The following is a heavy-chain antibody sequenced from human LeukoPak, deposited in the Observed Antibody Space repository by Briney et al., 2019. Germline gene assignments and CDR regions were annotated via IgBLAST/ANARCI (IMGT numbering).Heavy chain of an antibody. CDR3: AKSYSSSWYHYFDC. J-gene: IGHJ4*02. CDR1: GFTFDDYT. Sequence: GGSLRLSCAASGFTFDDYTMHWVRQAPGKGLEWVSLISWDGGSTYYADSVKGRFTISRDNSKNSLYLQMHSLRTEDTALYYCAKSYSSSWYHYFDCWGQGTLVTVSS. CDR2: ISWDGGST. V-gene: IGHV3-43*01. D-gene: IGHD6-13*01.